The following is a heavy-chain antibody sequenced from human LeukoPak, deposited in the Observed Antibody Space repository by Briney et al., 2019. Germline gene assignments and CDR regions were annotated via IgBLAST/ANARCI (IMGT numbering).Heavy chain of an antibody. CDR1: GFTFSSYA. J-gene: IGHJ4*02. D-gene: IGHD1-26*01. CDR2: ISSSSSYI. V-gene: IGHV3-21*01. Sequence: GGSLRPSCAASGFTFSSYAMSWVRQAPGKGLEWVSSISSSSSYIYYADSVKGRFTISRDNAKNSLYLQMNSLRAEDTAVYYCARDNVGAIFDYWGQGTLVTVSS. CDR3: ARDNVGAIFDY.